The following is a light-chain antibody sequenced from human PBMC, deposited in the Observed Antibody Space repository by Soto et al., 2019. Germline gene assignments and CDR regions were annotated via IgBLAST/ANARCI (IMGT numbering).Light chain of an antibody. CDR1: RSNIGAGYN. V-gene: IGLV1-40*01. Sequence: QSVLTQPPSVSGAPGQRVIISCTGSRSNIGAGYNVHWYQQLPGAAPKLLIYANTNRASGVPDRFSASKSGTSASLAITGLQAEDEADYYCQSYDSSRSASVFGGGTQLTVL. CDR2: ANT. J-gene: IGLJ2*01. CDR3: QSYDSSRSASV.